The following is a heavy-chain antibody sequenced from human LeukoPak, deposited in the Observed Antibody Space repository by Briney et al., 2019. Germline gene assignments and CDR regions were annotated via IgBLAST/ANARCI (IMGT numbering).Heavy chain of an antibody. D-gene: IGHD2-2*01. Sequence: SSETLSVTCTVSGGSISNYYWSWARQPPGKGLEWIGYIYYSGSANYNPSLRSRATMSVDTSKNQFSLKLNSVTPADTAVYYCARDGGCGSSTGCYPDAFHIWGQGTMVTVSS. CDR1: GGSISNYY. V-gene: IGHV4-59*01. J-gene: IGHJ3*02. CDR2: IYYSGSA. CDR3: ARDGGCGSSTGCYPDAFHI.